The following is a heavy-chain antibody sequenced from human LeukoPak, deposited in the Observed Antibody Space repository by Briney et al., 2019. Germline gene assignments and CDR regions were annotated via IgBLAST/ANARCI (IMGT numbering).Heavy chain of an antibody. CDR2: INTNTGNP. J-gene: IGHJ4*02. CDR1: GYTFTSYA. V-gene: IGHV7-4-1*02. CDR3: ARGNYGDYVGPLNY. D-gene: IGHD4-17*01. Sequence: GASVKVSCKASGYTFTSYAMNWVRQAPRQGLEWMGWINTNTGNPTYAQGFTGRFVFSLDTSVSTAYLQISSLKAEDTAVYYCARGNYGDYVGPLNYWGQGTLVTVSS.